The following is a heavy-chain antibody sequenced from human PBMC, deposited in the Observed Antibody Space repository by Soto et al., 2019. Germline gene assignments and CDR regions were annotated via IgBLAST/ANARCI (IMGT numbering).Heavy chain of an antibody. CDR1: GYSLTSYW. CDR2: VYPGDSDT. Sequence: GESLKISCKGSGYSLTSYWIGWVRQRPGKGLEWMGIVYPGDSDTRYNPSFRGQVTISVDRSTSTAYLQWSSLKASDTAMYYCTRRAGYIDYWGHGTLVTVSS. D-gene: IGHD6-13*01. V-gene: IGHV5-51*01. CDR3: TRRAGYIDY. J-gene: IGHJ4*01.